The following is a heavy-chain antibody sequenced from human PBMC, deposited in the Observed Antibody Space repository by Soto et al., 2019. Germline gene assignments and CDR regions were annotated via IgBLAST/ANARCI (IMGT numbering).Heavy chain of an antibody. V-gene: IGHV4-31*03. CDR3: ARAPNPLTEVGATHFDY. CDR1: GGSISSGGYY. CDR2: IYYSGST. J-gene: IGHJ4*02. D-gene: IGHD1-26*01. Sequence: KSSETLSLTCTVSGGSISSGGYYWSWIRQHPGKGLEWIGYIYYSGSTYYNPSLKSRVTISVDTSKNQFSLKLSSVTAADTAVYYCARAPNPLTEVGATHFDYWAQGTLVTVSS.